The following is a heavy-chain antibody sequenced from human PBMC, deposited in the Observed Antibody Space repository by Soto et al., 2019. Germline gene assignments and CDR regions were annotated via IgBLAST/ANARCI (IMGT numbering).Heavy chain of an antibody. CDR3: ARDLGGSGSYYYYGMDV. V-gene: IGHV4-4*07. Sequence: SETLSLTCTVSGGSISSYYWSWIRQPAGKGLEWIGRIYTSGSTNYNPSLKSRVTISVDTSKNQFSLKLSSVTAADTAVYYCARDLGGSGSYYYYGMDVWGQGTTVTVSS. J-gene: IGHJ6*02. CDR2: IYTSGST. D-gene: IGHD3-10*01. CDR1: GGSISSYY.